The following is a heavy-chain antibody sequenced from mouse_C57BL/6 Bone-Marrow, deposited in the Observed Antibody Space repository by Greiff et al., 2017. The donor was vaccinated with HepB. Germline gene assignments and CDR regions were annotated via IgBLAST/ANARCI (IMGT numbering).Heavy chain of an antibody. CDR3: ARTQVVTYWYFDV. D-gene: IGHD1-1*01. CDR2: ISSGSSTI. V-gene: IGHV5-17*01. J-gene: IGHJ1*03. CDR1: GFTFSDYG. Sequence: EVQLVESGGGLVKPGGSLKLSCAASGFTFSDYGMHWVRQAPEKGLEWVAYISSGSSTIYYADTVKGRFTISRDNAKNTLFLQMTSLRSEDTAMYYCARTQVVTYWYFDVWGTGTTVTVSS.